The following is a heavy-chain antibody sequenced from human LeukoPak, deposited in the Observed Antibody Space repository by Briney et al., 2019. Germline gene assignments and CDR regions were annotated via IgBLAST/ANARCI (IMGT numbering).Heavy chain of an antibody. D-gene: IGHD6-6*01. CDR2: ISGSGGST. CDR1: GFTFSSYA. Sequence: PGGYLRLSXAASGFTFSSYAMSWVRQAPGKGREWVSAISGSGGSTYYADSVKGRFTISRDNSKNTLYLQMNSLRAEGTAVYYCAKDLWVSSSSGAFDYWGQGTLVTVSS. CDR3: AKDLWVSSSSGAFDY. V-gene: IGHV3-23*01. J-gene: IGHJ4*02.